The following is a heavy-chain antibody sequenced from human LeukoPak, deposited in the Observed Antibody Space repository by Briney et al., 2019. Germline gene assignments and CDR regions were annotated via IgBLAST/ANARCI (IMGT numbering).Heavy chain of an antibody. Sequence: PGGSLRLSCATSGFTFSSYAMSWVRQAPGKGLEWVSTFSDSGGSTYYADSVKGRFPISRDNSKNTLYLQMNSLRAEDTAVYYCAKGRSGYDYWGQGTLVTVSS. CDR3: AKGRSGYDY. V-gene: IGHV3-23*01. CDR2: FSDSGGST. CDR1: GFTFSSYA. D-gene: IGHD3-22*01. J-gene: IGHJ4*02.